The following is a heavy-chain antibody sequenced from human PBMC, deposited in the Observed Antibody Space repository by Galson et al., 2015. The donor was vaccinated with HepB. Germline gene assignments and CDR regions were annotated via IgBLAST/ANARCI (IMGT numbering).Heavy chain of an antibody. CDR2: FDPEDGET. CDR3: ATGPRYYMDV. Sequence: SVKVSCKVSGYTLTELSMHWVRQAPGKGLEWMGGFDPEDGETIYAQKFQGRVTMTEGTSTDTAYMELSSLRSEDTAVYYCATGPRYYMDVWGKGTTVTVSS. V-gene: IGHV1-24*01. CDR1: GYTLTELS. J-gene: IGHJ6*03.